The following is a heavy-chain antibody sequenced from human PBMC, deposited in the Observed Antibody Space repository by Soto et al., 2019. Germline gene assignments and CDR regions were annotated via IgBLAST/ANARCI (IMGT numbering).Heavy chain of an antibody. CDR1: GFTFSTYG. CDR3: AKEYGSTWIDH. CDR2: MSYDGTKE. D-gene: IGHD6-13*01. J-gene: IGHJ4*02. Sequence: TVGSLRLSCAASGFTFSTYGMHWVRQAPGKGLEWVAAMSYDGTKEYYVDSVKGRFTISRDNSRNTLFLQLNSLSDEDTAVYYCAKEYGSTWIDHWGQGTLVTVSS. V-gene: IGHV3-30*18.